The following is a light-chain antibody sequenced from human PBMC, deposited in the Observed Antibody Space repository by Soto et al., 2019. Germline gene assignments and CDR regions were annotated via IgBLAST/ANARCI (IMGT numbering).Light chain of an antibody. CDR1: QSVGSN. CDR2: GAS. V-gene: IGKV3-15*01. J-gene: IGKJ1*01. Sequence: EIVMTQSPATLSVSPGDRATLSCRASQSVGSNLAWYQQKPGQAPRLLIYGASTRDTGIPARFSGSGSGTEYTLATSSLQSADFAIYHCQQYYNWWTFGQGTKVDIQ. CDR3: QQYYNWWT.